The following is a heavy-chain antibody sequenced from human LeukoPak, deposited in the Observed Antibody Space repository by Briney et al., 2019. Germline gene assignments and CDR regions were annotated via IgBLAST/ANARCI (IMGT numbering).Heavy chain of an antibody. Sequence: ASVKVSCKASGYTFTSYGISWVRQAPGQGLEWMGWISAYNGNTNYAQKLQGRVTMTTDTSTSTAYMELRSLRSDDTAVYYCARGYYDILTGYPYLDYWGQGTLVTVSS. CDR2: ISAYNGNT. V-gene: IGHV1-18*01. CDR1: GYTFTSYG. J-gene: IGHJ4*02. D-gene: IGHD3-9*01. CDR3: ARGYYDILTGYPYLDY.